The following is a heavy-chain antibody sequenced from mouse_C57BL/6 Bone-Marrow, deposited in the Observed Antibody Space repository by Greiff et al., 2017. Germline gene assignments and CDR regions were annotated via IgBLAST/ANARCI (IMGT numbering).Heavy chain of an antibody. J-gene: IGHJ1*03. V-gene: IGHV5-9*01. CDR2: ISGGGGNT. CDR3: ARQSQGWYFDV. CDR1: GFTFRSYT. Sequence: EVTVVESGGGLVKPGGSLKLSCASSGFTFRSYTMSWVRQTPEKRLEWVATISGGGGNTYYPDSVKGRFTISRDNAKNTLYLQMSSLRSEDTALYYCARQSQGWYFDVWGTGTTVTVSS.